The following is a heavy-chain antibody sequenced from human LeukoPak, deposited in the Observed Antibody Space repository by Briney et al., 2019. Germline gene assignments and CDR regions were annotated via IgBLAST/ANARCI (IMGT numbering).Heavy chain of an antibody. D-gene: IGHD2-2*01. CDR1: GFTFSSYS. V-gene: IGHV3-48*04. CDR2: ISSSSSTI. Sequence: GGSLRLSCAASGFTFSSYSMNWVRQAPGKGLEWVSYISSSSSTIYYADSVKGRFTISRDNAKNSLYLQMNSLRAEDMAVYYCAREVVPAAGGFDPWGQGTLVTVSS. CDR3: AREVVPAAGGFDP. J-gene: IGHJ5*02.